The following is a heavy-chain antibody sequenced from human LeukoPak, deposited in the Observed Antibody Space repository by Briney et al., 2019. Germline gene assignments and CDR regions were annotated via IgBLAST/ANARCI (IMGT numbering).Heavy chain of an antibody. CDR2: IYYSGST. V-gene: IGHV4-39*07. D-gene: IGHD2-2*01. Sequence: SETLSLTCTVSGGSISSSSYYWGWIRQPPGKGLEWIGSIYYSGSTYYNPSLKSRVTISLDTSKKQFSLKLTSVTAADTAIYYCATEYCASSSCRFDSWGQGTLVTVSS. CDR1: GGSISSSSYY. CDR3: ATEYCASSSCRFDS. J-gene: IGHJ4*02.